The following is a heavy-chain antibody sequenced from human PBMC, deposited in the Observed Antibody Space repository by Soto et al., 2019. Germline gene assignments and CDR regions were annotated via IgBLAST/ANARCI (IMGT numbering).Heavy chain of an antibody. J-gene: IGHJ6*02. Sequence: SETLSLTCAVYGGSFSGYYWSWIRQPPGKGLEWIGEINHSGSTNYNPSLKSRVTISVDTSKNQFSLKLSSVTAADTAVYYCARGFLRSGYYTYYYYYGMDVWGQGTTVTVSS. CDR3: ARGFLRSGYYTYYYYYGMDV. D-gene: IGHD3-3*01. CDR2: INHSGST. CDR1: GGSFSGYY. V-gene: IGHV4-34*01.